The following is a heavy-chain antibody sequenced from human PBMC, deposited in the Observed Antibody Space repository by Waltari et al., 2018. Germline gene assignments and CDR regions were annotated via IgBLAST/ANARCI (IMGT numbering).Heavy chain of an antibody. D-gene: IGHD4-17*01. CDR2: INHRGST. CDR3: ARGTVADYVLAAYYYGLDV. CDR1: GGSFNGPY. Sequence: QMQLQQRGAGLLKPSETLSLTCAVVGGSFNGPYWSWIRRPPGKGLEGIGEINHRGSTNYNLSLKSRVTISFDTSKNQFSLKLNSVTAADTAIYYCARGTVADYVLAAYYYGLDVWGQGP. V-gene: IGHV4-34*01. J-gene: IGHJ6*02.